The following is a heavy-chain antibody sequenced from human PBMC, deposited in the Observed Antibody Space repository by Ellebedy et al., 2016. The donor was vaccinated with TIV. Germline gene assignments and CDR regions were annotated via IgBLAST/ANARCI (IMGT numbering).Heavy chain of an antibody. D-gene: IGHD2-15*01. CDR1: GDSVSTTTAA. V-gene: IGHV6-1*01. J-gene: IGHJ4*02. CDR2: TYFRSTWNN. Sequence: MPSETLSLTCDISGDSVSTTTAAWNWIRHSPSIGLESLGSTYFRSTWNNDYSLSVKSRILISPDTSANQFSLHLNSVTPEDAAVYYCARLKGGYFDFWGQGTLVTVSA. CDR3: ARLKGGYFDF.